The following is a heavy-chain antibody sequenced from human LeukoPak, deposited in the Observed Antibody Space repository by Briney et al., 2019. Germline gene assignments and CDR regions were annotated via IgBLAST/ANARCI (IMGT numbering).Heavy chain of an antibody. CDR3: ANRGKYCCSTSCLGSAQVDY. CDR1: GFTFSSYG. Sequence: GGSLRLSCAASGFTFSSYGMHWVRQAPGKGLEWVAVISYDGSDKYYADSVKGRFTISRDNSKNTLYLQMNSLRAEDTAVYYCANRGKYCCSTSCLGSAQVDYWGQGTLVTVSS. D-gene: IGHD2-2*01. J-gene: IGHJ4*02. V-gene: IGHV3-30*18. CDR2: ISYDGSDK.